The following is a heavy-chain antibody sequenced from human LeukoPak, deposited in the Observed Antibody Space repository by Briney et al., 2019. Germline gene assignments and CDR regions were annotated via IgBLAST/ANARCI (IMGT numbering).Heavy chain of an antibody. CDR3: ARSRWGYSNYGVYFDY. J-gene: IGHJ4*02. CDR1: GGSISSYY. CDR2: IYTSGST. Sequence: SETLSLTCTVSGGSISSYYWSWIRQPPEKGLEWIGYIYTSGSTNYNPSLKSRVAISVDTSKNQFSLKLSSVTAADTAVYYCARSRWGYSNYGVYFDYWGQGTLVTVSS. D-gene: IGHD4-11*01. V-gene: IGHV4-4*09.